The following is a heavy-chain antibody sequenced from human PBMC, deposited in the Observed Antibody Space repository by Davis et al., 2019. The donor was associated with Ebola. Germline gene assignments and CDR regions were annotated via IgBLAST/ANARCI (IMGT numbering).Heavy chain of an antibody. D-gene: IGHD2-2*01. CDR2: ISGSGGST. CDR1: GFTVSSNH. CDR3: AKGGIVVVPAAMDYYYYGMDV. Sequence: GESLKISCTASGFTVSSNHMSWVRQAPGKGLEWVSAISGSGGSTYYADSVKGRFTISRDNSKNTLYLQMNSLRAEDTAVYYCAKGGIVVVPAAMDYYYYGMDVWGQGTTVTVSS. J-gene: IGHJ6*02. V-gene: IGHV3-23*01.